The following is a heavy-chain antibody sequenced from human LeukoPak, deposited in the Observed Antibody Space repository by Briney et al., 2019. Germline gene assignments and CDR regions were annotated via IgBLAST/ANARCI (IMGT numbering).Heavy chain of an antibody. V-gene: IGHV3-48*03. CDR1: GFIFSSYE. CDR2: ISSSGRTM. CDR3: AKDQRGSSSWYDY. D-gene: IGHD6-13*01. Sequence: GGSLRLSCAASGFIFSSYEMSWVRQAPGKGLEWVSYISSSGRTMYYADSVKGRFTISRDNSKNSLYLQMNSLRTEDTALYYCAKDQRGSSSWYDYWGQGTLVTVSS. J-gene: IGHJ4*02.